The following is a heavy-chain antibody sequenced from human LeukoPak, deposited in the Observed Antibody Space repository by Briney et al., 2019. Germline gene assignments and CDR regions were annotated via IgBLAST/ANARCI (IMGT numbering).Heavy chain of an antibody. CDR3: ARDRELGY. CDR2: IYHSGST. J-gene: IGHJ4*02. Sequence: SETLSLTCTVSFYSISTGYYWGWIRQPPGKGLEWIGSIYHSGSTYYNPSLRSRVTISVDTSKNQFSLKLTSVTAADTAVYYCARDRELGYWGQGTLVTVSS. CDR1: FYSISTGYY. D-gene: IGHD3-10*01. V-gene: IGHV4-38-2*02.